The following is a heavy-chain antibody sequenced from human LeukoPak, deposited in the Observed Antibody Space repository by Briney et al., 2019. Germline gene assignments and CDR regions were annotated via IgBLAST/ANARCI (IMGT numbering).Heavy chain of an antibody. CDR1: GGIFSSYT. J-gene: IGHJ4*02. CDR3: ARGLYSSSEK. CDR2: INPSGGST. V-gene: IGHV1-46*01. Sequence: ASVKVSCKVSGGIFSSYTISWVRQAPGQGLEWMAIINPSGGSTSYAQKFQGRVTMTRDMSTSTVYMELSSLRSEDTAVYYCARGLYSSSEKWGQGTLVTVSS. D-gene: IGHD6-6*01.